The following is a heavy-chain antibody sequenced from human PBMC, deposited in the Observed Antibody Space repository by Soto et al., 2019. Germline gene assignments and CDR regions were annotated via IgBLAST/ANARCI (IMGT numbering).Heavy chain of an antibody. CDR3: VRDDRWAFDF. J-gene: IGHJ3*01. D-gene: IGHD3-22*01. V-gene: IGHV3-48*02. CDR2: ISIGRGSI. Sequence: EVHLVESGGGLVQPGGSLRVSCAAAGFTFSNYAMNWGRQAPGKGLEWVSYISIGRGSIFYADSVKGRFTISRDDAKNSLYLQMNTLRDEDTAVYYCVRDDRWAFDFWGQGTMVTVSS. CDR1: GFTFSNYA.